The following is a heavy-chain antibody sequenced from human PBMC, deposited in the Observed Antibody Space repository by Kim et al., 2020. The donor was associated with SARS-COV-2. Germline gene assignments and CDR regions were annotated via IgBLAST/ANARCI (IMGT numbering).Heavy chain of an antibody. CDR3: ARGKYSSSWYGNSRPGDI. D-gene: IGHD6-13*01. J-gene: IGHJ3*02. Sequence: SETLSLTCAVYGGSFSGYYWSWIRQPPGKGLEWIGEINHSGSTNYNPSLKSRVTISVDTSKNQFSLKLSSVTAADTAVYYCARGKYSSSWYGNSRPGDI. CDR2: INHSGST. V-gene: IGHV4-34*01. CDR1: GGSFSGYY.